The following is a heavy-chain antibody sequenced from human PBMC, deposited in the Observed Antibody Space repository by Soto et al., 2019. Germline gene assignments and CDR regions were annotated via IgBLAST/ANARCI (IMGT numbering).Heavy chain of an antibody. J-gene: IGHJ4*02. CDR2: ISYDGSDK. V-gene: IGHV3-30*03. D-gene: IGHD3-10*01. CDR3: VGGQYYFDY. CDR1: GFPFTSYG. Sequence: QVQLVESGGGVVQPGRSLRLSCAASGFPFTSYGMHWVREGPDRGLEWVAIISYDGSDKYYADSVKGRFTISRDNSKNTLYPLTNRRRPEDEASYYCVGGQYYFDYRGEGTLVLVSS.